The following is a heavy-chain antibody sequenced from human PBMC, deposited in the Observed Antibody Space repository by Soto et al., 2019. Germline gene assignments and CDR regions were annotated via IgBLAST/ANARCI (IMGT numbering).Heavy chain of an antibody. Sequence: SETLSLTCAVSGGSISSNNWWCWGRQPPGGGLEWIREIYHSGSTNYNPPLKSRVTISVDKSTNQFSLKLSSVTAADTAVYYLARVEGWREQQVRNYGMDVWGQGTTVTVSS. CDR2: IYHSGST. J-gene: IGHJ6*02. V-gene: IGHV4-4*02. CDR3: ARVEGWREQQVRNYGMDV. CDR1: GGSISSNNW. D-gene: IGHD6-13*01.